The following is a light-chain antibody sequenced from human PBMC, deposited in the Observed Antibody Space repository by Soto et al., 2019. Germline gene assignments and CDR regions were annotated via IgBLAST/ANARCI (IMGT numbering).Light chain of an antibody. CDR2: DAS. V-gene: IGKV3-11*01. Sequence: IVLTQSQATLSLSPGERATLSCRASQSVSSYLAWDQQKPGQAPRLLIYDASNRATGIPARFSGSGSGTDFTLTISSLEPEDFAVYYCQQRSNWPWTFGQGTKVDIK. J-gene: IGKJ1*01. CDR1: QSVSSY. CDR3: QQRSNWPWT.